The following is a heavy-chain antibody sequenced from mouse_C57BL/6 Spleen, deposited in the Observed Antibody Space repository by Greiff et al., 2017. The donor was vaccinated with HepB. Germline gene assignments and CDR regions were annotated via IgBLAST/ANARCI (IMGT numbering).Heavy chain of an antibody. J-gene: IGHJ3*01. D-gene: IGHD4-1*01. CDR3: ARGLGQGGFAY. CDR1: GYTFTSYG. V-gene: IGHV1-81*01. CDR2: IYPRSGNT. Sequence: VQLQQSGAELARPGASVKLSCKASGYTFTSYGISWVKQRTGQGLEWIGEIYPRSGNTYYNEKFKGKATLTADKSSSTAYMALRSLTSEDAAVYFCARGLGQGGFAYWGQGTLVTVSA.